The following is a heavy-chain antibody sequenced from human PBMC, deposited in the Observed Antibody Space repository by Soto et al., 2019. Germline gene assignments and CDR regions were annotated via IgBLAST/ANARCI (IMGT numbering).Heavy chain of an antibody. J-gene: IGHJ4*02. CDR3: ARAYGGYADY. CDR1: GGSISSYY. D-gene: IGHD5-12*01. V-gene: IGHV4-59*01. CDR2: IYYSGST. Sequence: QVQLQESGPGLVKPSETLSLTCTVSGGSISSYYWSWIRQPPGKGLEWIGYIYYSGSTNYNPSLKSRVTISVDTSKNQFSLKLSSVTAADTAVYYCARAYGGYADYWGQGAVVTVSS.